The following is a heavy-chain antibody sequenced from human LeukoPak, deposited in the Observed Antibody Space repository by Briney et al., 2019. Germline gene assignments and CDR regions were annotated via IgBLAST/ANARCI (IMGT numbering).Heavy chain of an antibody. V-gene: IGHV1-2*06. CDR2: INPNSGGT. D-gene: IGHD5-24*01. CDR1: GYTFTGYY. CDR3: ARDPRAHDAFDI. J-gene: IGHJ3*02. Sequence: ASVKVSCKASGYTFTGYYMHWVRQAPGQGLEWMGRINPNSGGTNYAQKFQGRVTMTRDTSISTAYMELRRLRSDDAAVYYCARDPRAHDAFDIWGQGTMVTVSS.